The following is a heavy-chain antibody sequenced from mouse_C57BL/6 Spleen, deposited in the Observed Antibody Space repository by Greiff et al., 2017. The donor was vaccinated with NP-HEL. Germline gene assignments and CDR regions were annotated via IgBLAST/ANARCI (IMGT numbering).Heavy chain of an antibody. CDR1: GYTFTSYW. D-gene: IGHD2-5*01. V-gene: IGHV1-59*01. CDR3: ARLYSNYGYFDV. J-gene: IGHJ1*03. Sequence: QVQLPGAELVRPGTSVKLSCKASGYTFTSYWMHWVKQRPGQGLEWIGVIDPSDSYTNYNQKFKGKATLTVDTSSSTAYMQLSSLTSEDSAVYYCARLYSNYGYFDVWGTGTTVTVSS. CDR2: IDPSDSYT.